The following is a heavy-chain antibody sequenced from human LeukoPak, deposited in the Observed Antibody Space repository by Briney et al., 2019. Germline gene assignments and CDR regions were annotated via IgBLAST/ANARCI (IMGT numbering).Heavy chain of an antibody. V-gene: IGHV1-8*01. Sequence: ASVKVSCKASGYTFTSYDINWVRQATGQGLEWMGCMNPNSGNTGYAQKFQGRVTMTRNTSISTAYMELSSLRSEDTAVYYCARGTYDSSGYYYGYWGQGTLVTVSS. CDR3: ARGTYDSSGYYYGY. CDR1: GYTFTSYD. J-gene: IGHJ4*02. CDR2: MNPNSGNT. D-gene: IGHD3-22*01.